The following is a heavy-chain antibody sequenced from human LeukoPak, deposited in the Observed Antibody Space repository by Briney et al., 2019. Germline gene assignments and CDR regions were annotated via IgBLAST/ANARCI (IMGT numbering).Heavy chain of an antibody. Sequence: ASVKVSCKASGYTFTGYYMHWVRQAPGQGLEWMGWINPNSGGTNYAQKFQGWVTMTRDTSISTAYVELSRLRSDDTAVYYCARVPHPPYRYSSGWYYFDYWGQGTLVTVSS. V-gene: IGHV1-2*04. CDR3: ARVPHPPYRYSSGWYYFDY. D-gene: IGHD6-19*01. CDR1: GYTFTGYY. CDR2: INPNSGGT. J-gene: IGHJ4*02.